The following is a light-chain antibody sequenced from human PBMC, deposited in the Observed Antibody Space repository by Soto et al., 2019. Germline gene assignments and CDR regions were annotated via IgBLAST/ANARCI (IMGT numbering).Light chain of an antibody. CDR3: LQDYDYPLT. J-gene: IGKJ4*01. V-gene: IGKV1-6*01. CDR2: DAS. CDR1: QGIRND. Sequence: AVQMTQSPSSLSASVGDRVTITCRASQGIRNDFGWYQQKPGKAPKLLIHDASSLQSGVPSSVSGSASGTDFTLTISSLQPEDFATYYCLQDYDYPLTFGGGTKVEIK.